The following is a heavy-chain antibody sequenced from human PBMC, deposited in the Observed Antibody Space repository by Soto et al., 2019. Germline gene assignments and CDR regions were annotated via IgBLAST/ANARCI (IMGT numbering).Heavy chain of an antibody. J-gene: IGHJ6*03. V-gene: IGHV4-59*01. D-gene: IGHD2-2*01. CDR1: GGSISSYY. CDR2: IYYSGST. CDR3: ARVFEGLSDAYYYYYMDV. Sequence: SETLSLTCTVSGGSISSYYWSWIRQPPGKGLEWIGYIYYSGSTNYNPSLKSRVTISVDTSKNQFSLKLSSVTAADTAVYYCARVFEGLSDAYYYYYMDVWGKGTTVTVSS.